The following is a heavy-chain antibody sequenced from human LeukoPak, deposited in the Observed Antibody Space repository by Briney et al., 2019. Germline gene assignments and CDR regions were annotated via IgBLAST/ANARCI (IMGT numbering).Heavy chain of an antibody. J-gene: IGHJ4*02. CDR3: ARDIMGVSEDY. V-gene: IGHV1-69*04. Sequence: GASVKVSCKASGGTFSSYAISWVRQAPGQGLEWMGRIIPILGIANYAQKFQGRVTITADKSTSTAYMELSSLRSEDTAVYYCARDIMGVSEDYWGQGTLVTVSS. CDR2: IIPILGIA. CDR1: GGTFSSYA.